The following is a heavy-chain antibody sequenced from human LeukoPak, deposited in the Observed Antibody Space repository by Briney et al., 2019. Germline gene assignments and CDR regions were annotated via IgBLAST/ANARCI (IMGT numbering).Heavy chain of an antibody. CDR1: GFIFSHYG. D-gene: IGHD3-3*01. Sequence: AGGSLRLSCEASGFIFSHYGMHWVRQAPGKGLEWVAVISYDGSKEYYADSVEGRFTISRDNSKNTVYLQMNSLRAEDTAVYYCVKEGRDTTFGVLVPFDYWGQGALAIVSS. CDR2: ISYDGSKE. CDR3: VKEGRDTTFGVLVPFDY. J-gene: IGHJ4*02. V-gene: IGHV3-30*18.